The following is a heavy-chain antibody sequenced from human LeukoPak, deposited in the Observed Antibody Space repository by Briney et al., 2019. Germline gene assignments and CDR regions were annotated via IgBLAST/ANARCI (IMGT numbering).Heavy chain of an antibody. Sequence: SETLSLTCAVSGGSVNSGSYYWSWIRQHPGKGLEWIGYIYYTGITNYNPSLKSRVTISVDTSKNQFPLNLNSVTAADTAVYYCATSQCGSDCYLAGDYWGQGTLVTVSS. CDR2: IYYTGIT. J-gene: IGHJ4*02. CDR3: ATSQCGSDCYLAGDY. V-gene: IGHV4-61*01. D-gene: IGHD2-21*02. CDR1: GGSVNSGSYY.